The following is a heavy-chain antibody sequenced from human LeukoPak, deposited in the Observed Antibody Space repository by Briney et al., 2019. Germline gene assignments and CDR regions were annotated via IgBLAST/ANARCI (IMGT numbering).Heavy chain of an antibody. V-gene: IGHV4-34*01. D-gene: IGHD3-22*01. J-gene: IGHJ4*02. CDR3: ARRIHYYDSSGYYYGGAIRFDS. CDR2: INHSGST. CDR1: GGSFSGYY. Sequence: SETLSLTCAVYGGSFSGYYWSWIRQPPGKGLEWIGEINHSGSTNYNPSLKSRVTISVDTSKNQFSLKLSSVTAADTAVYYCARRIHYYDSSGYYYGGAIRFDSWGQGTLVTVSS.